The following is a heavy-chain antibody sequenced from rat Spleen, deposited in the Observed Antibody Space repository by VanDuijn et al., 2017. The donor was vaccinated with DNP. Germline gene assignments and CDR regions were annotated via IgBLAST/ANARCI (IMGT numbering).Heavy chain of an antibody. V-gene: IGHV5-29*01. D-gene: IGHD1-11*01. J-gene: IGHJ2*01. Sequence: EVQLVESGGGLVQPGRSLKLSCVASGFTFSNYYMAWVRQAPAKGLEWVATISYNGGTPYYRDSVKGRFTISRDNAKNTLYLQMDSLRSEDTATYYCARGPNYGGYLDYFDYWGQGVMVTVSS. CDR2: ISYNGGTP. CDR3: ARGPNYGGYLDYFDY. CDR1: GFTFSNYY.